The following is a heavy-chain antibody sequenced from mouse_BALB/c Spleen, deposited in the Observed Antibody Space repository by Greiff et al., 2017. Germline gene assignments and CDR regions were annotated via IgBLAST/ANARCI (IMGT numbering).Heavy chain of an antibody. Sequence: VQLQQSGAELVKPGASVKLSCTASGFNIKDTYMHWVKQRPEQGLEWIGRIDPANGNTKYDPKFQGKATITADTSSNTAYLQLSSLTSEDTAVYYCAAGTQNGGDDWGQGTTLTVSS. D-gene: IGHD4-1*01. CDR2: IDPANGNT. V-gene: IGHV14-3*02. CDR3: AAGTQNGGDD. CDR1: GFNIKDTY. J-gene: IGHJ2*01.